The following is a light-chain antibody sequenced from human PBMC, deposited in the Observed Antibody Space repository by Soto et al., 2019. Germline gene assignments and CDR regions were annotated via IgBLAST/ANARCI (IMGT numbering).Light chain of an antibody. CDR2: DVI. V-gene: IGLV2-14*01. J-gene: IGLJ2*01. CDR1: SSEVGGYNY. Sequence: QSVLTQPDSVSGSPGQSSTLSCTGTSSEVGGYNYVYWYQQHPGKAPKLMIYDVINRPSGVSNRFSGAKSGNTASLTISGXXXXXEADYYFSSYTSSSTRVVFGVGTQLTVL. CDR3: SSYTSSSTRVV.